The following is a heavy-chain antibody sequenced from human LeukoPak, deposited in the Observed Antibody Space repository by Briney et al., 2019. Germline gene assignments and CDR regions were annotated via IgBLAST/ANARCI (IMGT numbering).Heavy chain of an antibody. D-gene: IGHD6-13*01. CDR2: IKNDGTVK. J-gene: IGHJ4*02. CDR1: GFTFSYHW. Sequence: GGSLRLSCAASGFTFSYHWMTWVRQAPGKGLEWVANIKNDGTVKNYVDSVKGRFTISRDNAKNSLYLQMNSLRAEDTAVYYCAKDSYSKGDDWGQGFLATVSS. V-gene: IGHV3-7*01. CDR3: AKDSYSKGDD.